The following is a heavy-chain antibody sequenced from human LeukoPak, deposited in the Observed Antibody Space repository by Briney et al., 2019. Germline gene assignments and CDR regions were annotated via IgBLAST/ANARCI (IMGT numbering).Heavy chain of an antibody. Sequence: SETLSLTCTVSSGSISSDYWSWIRQPPGKGLEWIGYISYSGSANYNPSLKTRVTISIDKSKNQFSLKMTSVTAADTVVYYCARTLRGQNYYGFLDYWGQGTLVTVSS. CDR2: ISYSGSA. CDR3: ARTLRGQNYYGFLDY. CDR1: SGSISSDY. J-gene: IGHJ4*02. V-gene: IGHV4-59*01. D-gene: IGHD3/OR15-3a*01.